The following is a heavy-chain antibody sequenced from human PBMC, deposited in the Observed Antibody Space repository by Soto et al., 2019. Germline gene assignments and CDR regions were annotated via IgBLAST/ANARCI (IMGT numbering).Heavy chain of an antibody. CDR1: GYTFTSYG. J-gene: IGHJ4*02. CDR3: ARDRGSDALDY. CDR2: ISAYNGNT. D-gene: IGHD3-16*01. Sequence: QVQLVQSGAEVKKPGASVKVSCKASGYTFTSYGIIWVRKATGQGLEWMGRISAYNGNTHYAQKLQGRVTMTTDTTTSTAYMELRSLRSDDIAGYYCARDRGSDALDYWGQGPLVTVSS. V-gene: IGHV1-18*03.